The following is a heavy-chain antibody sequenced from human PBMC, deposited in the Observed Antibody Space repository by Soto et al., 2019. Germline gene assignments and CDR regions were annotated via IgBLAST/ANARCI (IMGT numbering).Heavy chain of an antibody. CDR1: GGSLSGATYS. CDR2: IFPSGTT. Sequence: SETLSLTCGVSGGSLSGATYSWNWIRQPPGKGLEWIGYIFPSGTTYYNPSLKSRVTIPIEVSKNQFSLSLRSLTAADTAVYYCARSREFDYWSQGTLVTVSS. J-gene: IGHJ4*02. CDR3: ARSREFDY. V-gene: IGHV4-30-2*01.